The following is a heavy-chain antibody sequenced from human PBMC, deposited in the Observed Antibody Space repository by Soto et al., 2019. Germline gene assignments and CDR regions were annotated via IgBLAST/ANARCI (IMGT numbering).Heavy chain of an antibody. CDR3: ARESLGTAGTDGMYYYYGMDV. J-gene: IGHJ6*02. V-gene: IGHV1-69*12. CDR1: GGTLSNYS. Sequence: QVQLVQSGAEVKKPGSSVKVSCKASGGTLSNYSFTWVRQAPGQGLQWMGGIIPIFGKANYAQKFQDKVTISADGSTSTVYMELSSLRTEDTAVYYCARESLGTAGTDGMYYYYGMDVWGQGTTVTVSS. CDR2: IIPIFGKA. D-gene: IGHD1-1*01.